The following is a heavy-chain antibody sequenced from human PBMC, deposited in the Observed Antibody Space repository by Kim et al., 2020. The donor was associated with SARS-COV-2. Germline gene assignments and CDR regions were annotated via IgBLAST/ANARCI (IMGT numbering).Heavy chain of an antibody. V-gene: IGHV3-15*01. D-gene: IGHD4-17*01. CDR2: IKSKTDGGTT. CDR1: GFTFSNAW. Sequence: GGSLRLSCAASGFTFSNAWMSWVRQAPGKGLEWVGRIKSKTDGGTTDYAAPVKGRFTISRDDSKNTLYLQMNSLKTEDTAVYYCTTGATVTTRWSHFDYWGQGTLVTVSS. J-gene: IGHJ4*02. CDR3: TTGATVTTRWSHFDY.